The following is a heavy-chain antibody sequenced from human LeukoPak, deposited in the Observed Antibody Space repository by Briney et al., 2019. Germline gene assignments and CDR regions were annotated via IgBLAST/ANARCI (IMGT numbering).Heavy chain of an antibody. CDR3: AKGSSRSGRDCGF. J-gene: IGHJ4*02. CDR2: ISGSGGDT. Sequence: GGSLRLSCAASGFTFSSCAMTWVRQAPGKGLEWVSTISGSGGDTFYAASVKGRFTISRDNSKNTLYLQMNSLRAEDTALYYCAKGSSRSGRDCGFWGQGSLVTVS. D-gene: IGHD2-21*01. CDR1: GFTFSSCA. V-gene: IGHV3-23*01.